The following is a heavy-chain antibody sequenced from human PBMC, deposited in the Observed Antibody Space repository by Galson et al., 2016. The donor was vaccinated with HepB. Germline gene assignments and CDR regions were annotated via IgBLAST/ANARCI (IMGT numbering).Heavy chain of an antibody. CDR2: ISYDASSL. D-gene: IGHD4-17*01. Sequence: SLRLSCAASGFPFSAYGMSWVRQAPGKGLEWVSDISYDASSLHYADSVKGRFTVSRDNSGHTLYLQMNSLIPEDTAVYYCASGTTMTPDYFDYWGQGTLATVPS. CDR3: ASGTTMTPDYFDY. J-gene: IGHJ4*02. CDR1: GFPFSAYG. V-gene: IGHV3-30*03.